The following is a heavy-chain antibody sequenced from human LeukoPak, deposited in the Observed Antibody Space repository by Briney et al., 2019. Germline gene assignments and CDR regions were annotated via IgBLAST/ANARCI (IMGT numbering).Heavy chain of an antibody. CDR3: ANVRVTYSSGFFFDY. D-gene: IGHD6-19*01. J-gene: IGHJ4*02. Sequence: PGRSLRLSCAASGFTFDYYAMHWVRQAPGKGLEWLSIISWNSGYIGYADSVKGRFTISRDNAKKSLDVQMNSLRAEDTAFYYCANVRVTYSSGFFFDYWRQGSLVTVSS. CDR1: GFTFDYYA. CDR2: ISWNSGYI. V-gene: IGHV3-9*01.